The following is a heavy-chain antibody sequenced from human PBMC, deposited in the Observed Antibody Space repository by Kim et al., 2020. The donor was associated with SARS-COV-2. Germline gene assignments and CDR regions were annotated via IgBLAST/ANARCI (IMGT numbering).Heavy chain of an antibody. CDR3: ARDSRSYHVRGMDV. Sequence: TTSLKSRVTISVDTYKKQFSLKLSSVTAADTAVYYCARDSRSYHVRGMDVWGQGTTVTVSS. J-gene: IGHJ6*02. V-gene: IGHV4-31*02. D-gene: IGHD2-2*01.